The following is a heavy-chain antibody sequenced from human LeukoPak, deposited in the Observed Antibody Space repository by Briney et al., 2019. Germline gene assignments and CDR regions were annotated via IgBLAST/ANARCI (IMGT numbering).Heavy chain of an antibody. J-gene: IGHJ3*02. D-gene: IGHD6-6*01. CDR3: ARIPYSSSLTDAFDI. Sequence: GSLRLSCAASGFTFSSYGMHWVRQAPGKGLEWVAFIRYDGSNKYYADSVKGRFTISRDNAKNSLFLQMNSLRGEDTAVYYCARIPYSSSLTDAFDIWGQGTMVTVYS. V-gene: IGHV3-30*02. CDR1: GFTFSSYG. CDR2: IRYDGSNK.